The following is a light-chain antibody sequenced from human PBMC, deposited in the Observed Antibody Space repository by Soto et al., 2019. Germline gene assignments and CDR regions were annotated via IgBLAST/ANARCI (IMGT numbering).Light chain of an antibody. CDR2: DVS. CDR1: QSVNSY. CDR3: QQRNYWQVT. V-gene: IGKV3-11*01. Sequence: EVVLTQSRVTLSLSPGETATLSFRASQSVNSYLAWYQQKPGQAPRLLIYDVSNRATGIPARFSGSGSGTDFTLTISSLEPEDFAVYYCQQRNYWQVTFGQGTRLETK. J-gene: IGKJ5*01.